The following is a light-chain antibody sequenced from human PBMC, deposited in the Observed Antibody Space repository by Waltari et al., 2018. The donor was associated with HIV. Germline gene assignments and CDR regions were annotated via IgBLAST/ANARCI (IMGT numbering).Light chain of an antibody. J-gene: IGKJ4*01. CDR3: QQLKTYVAA. CDR2: SAS. V-gene: IGKV1-9*01. Sequence: DIRLTQSPSSLSASVGDRVTLTCRASQDISTSLAWYQKKPVKAPKLLIYSASSLHTGVPSRFAGGGSGTSVTRTISPRQSEDFAVDYCQQLKTYVAAFGGGTKVEI. CDR1: QDISTS.